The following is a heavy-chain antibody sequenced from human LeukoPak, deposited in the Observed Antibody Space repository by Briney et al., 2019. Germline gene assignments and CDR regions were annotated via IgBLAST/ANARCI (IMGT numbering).Heavy chain of an antibody. Sequence: GGSLRLSCAASGFTFSYSGIHWVRQAPGKGLEWVATISYDGSNKYYADSVKGRFTISRDNSKNTLHLQMSSLRAEDTAVYYCAKSSCRGDCYSDYWGQGTLVTVSP. CDR3: AKSSCRGDCYSDY. J-gene: IGHJ4*02. D-gene: IGHD2-21*02. CDR2: ISYDGSNK. CDR1: GFTFSYSG. V-gene: IGHV3-30*18.